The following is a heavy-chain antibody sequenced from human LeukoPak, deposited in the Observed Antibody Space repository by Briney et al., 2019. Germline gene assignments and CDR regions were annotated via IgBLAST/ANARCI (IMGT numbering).Heavy chain of an antibody. CDR2: INKDGSEK. D-gene: IGHD3-10*01. CDR1: GFTFTNYW. J-gene: IGHJ1*01. CDR3: VKPYYYSSGSLN. Sequence: GGSLRLSCRASGFTFTNYWMNWVRQAPGKGLEWGANINKDGSEKNYVDSMKGRFTISRDNAKNSLYLQMNGLRAEAAAMYYCVKPYYYSSGSLNWGQGTLVTVSS. V-gene: IGHV3-7*01.